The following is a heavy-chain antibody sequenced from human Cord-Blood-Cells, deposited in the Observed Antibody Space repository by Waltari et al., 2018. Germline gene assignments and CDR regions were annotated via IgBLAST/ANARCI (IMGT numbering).Heavy chain of an antibody. Sequence: EVQLVQSGAEVKKTGESLKISCKGSGFSVTSCWIGWVPQMAGKGLEWMGILYPGDSDTRYSPSFQGQVTSSADKSISTAYLQWSSLKASDTAMYYCARQVGDYGDYGGYFDYWGQGTLVTVSS. V-gene: IGHV5-51*01. CDR3: ARQVGDYGDYGGYFDY. CDR2: LYPGDSDT. J-gene: IGHJ4*02. D-gene: IGHD4-17*01. CDR1: GFSVTSCW.